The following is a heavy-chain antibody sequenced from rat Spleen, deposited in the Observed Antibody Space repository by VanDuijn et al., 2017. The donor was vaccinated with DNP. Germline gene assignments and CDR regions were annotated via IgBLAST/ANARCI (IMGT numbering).Heavy chain of an antibody. CDR2: ISPSGGST. V-gene: IGHV5-25*01. Sequence: EVQLVESGGGLVQPGRSMKLSCAASGFTFSNYDMAWVRQAPTKGLEWVASISPSGGSTYYRDSVKGRFSISRDNAKSTLYLQVNSLRSEDTATYYCTSNPHIRTAAPFDYWGQGVMVTVSS. D-gene: IGHD3-8*01. CDR1: GFTFSNYD. CDR3: TSNPHIRTAAPFDY. J-gene: IGHJ2*01.